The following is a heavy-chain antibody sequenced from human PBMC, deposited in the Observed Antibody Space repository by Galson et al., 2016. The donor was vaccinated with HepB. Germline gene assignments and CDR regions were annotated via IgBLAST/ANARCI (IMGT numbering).Heavy chain of an antibody. J-gene: IGHJ6*04. V-gene: IGHV3-30*03. CDR2: ISYNERVE. CDR3: ARDRGGAMDV. D-gene: IGHD3-16*01. CDR1: GMTFRSEG. Sequence: LRLSCAASGMTFRSEGMHWVRQAPGKGLEWLAVISYNERVENYADPVKGRFTISRDNSKNTVFLQMTSLRLEDTAMYYCARDRGGAMDVWGKGTAVTVSS.